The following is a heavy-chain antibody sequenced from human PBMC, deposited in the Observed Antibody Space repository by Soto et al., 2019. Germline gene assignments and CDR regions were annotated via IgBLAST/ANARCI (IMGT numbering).Heavy chain of an antibody. CDR1: GGSISSGDDF. CDR2: IYYSGST. Sequence: SETLSLTCTVSGGSISSGDDFWTWIRQPPGKGLEWIGYIYYSGSTYYNPSLKSRLTMSVDTSKNQFSLKLSSVTAADTAVYYCARDRAKWKDYYYYGMDVWGQGTTVTV. CDR3: ARDRAKWKDYYYYGMDV. V-gene: IGHV4-30-4*01. J-gene: IGHJ6*02. D-gene: IGHD1-20*01.